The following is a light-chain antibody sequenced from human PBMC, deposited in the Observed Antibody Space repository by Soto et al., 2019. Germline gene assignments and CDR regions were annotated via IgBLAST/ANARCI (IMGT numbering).Light chain of an antibody. CDR3: HHYSSSRT. J-gene: IGKJ1*01. Sequence: DIVMTQSPDSLAVSLGERATINCKSSQTLLDSSNNKASLSWYQQKPGQPPKLLIYWTSTREFGVPDRFSGSGSGTDFTLTINRLEPEDFAVYYCHHYSSSRTFGQGTKVDIK. CDR1: QTLLDSSNNKAS. V-gene: IGKV4-1*01. CDR2: WTS.